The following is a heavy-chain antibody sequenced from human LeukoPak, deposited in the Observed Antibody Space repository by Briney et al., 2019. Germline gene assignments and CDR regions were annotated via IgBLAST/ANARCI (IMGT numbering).Heavy chain of an antibody. V-gene: IGHV1-2*02. Sequence: ASVKVSCKTSGYSFTAFYIHWVRQAPGQGLEWMGWIHPRRGDTNYAQKFQGRVTMTRETSISTAYLDLSSLRSVDTAVYYCARDGDYGTGSYYRGCIDSWGQGTPVTVSP. CDR1: GYSFTAFY. D-gene: IGHD3-10*01. CDR3: ARDGDYGTGSYYRGCIDS. J-gene: IGHJ4*02. CDR2: IHPRRGDT.